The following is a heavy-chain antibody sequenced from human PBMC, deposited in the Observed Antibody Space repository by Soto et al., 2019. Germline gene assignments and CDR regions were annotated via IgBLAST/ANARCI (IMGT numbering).Heavy chain of an antibody. V-gene: IGHV3-33*01. CDR1: GFTFSNYG. CDR3: ARGGRYGGNSPGYFDL. CDR2: IWYDGSNK. D-gene: IGHD4-17*01. Sequence: QVQLVESGGGVVQPGRSLRLSCVASGFTFSNYGMHWVRQAPGKGLEWVEFIWYDGSNKYYGDSVKGRFTFSRDNSKNTMYLQLNSLRAEDTAVYYCARGGRYGGNSPGYFDLWGRGTLVTVSS. J-gene: IGHJ2*01.